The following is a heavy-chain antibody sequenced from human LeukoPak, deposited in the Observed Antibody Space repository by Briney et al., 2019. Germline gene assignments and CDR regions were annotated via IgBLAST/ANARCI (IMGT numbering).Heavy chain of an antibody. CDR3: ARTSAGPYSYGPVQFDP. D-gene: IGHD5-18*01. CDR2: IIPIFGTA. CDR1: GGTFSSYA. J-gene: IGHJ5*02. V-gene: IGHV1-69*05. Sequence: SVKVSCKASGGTFSSYAISWVRQAPGQGLEWMGGIIPIFGTANYAQKFQGRVTITTDGSTSTAYMELSSLRSEDTAVYYCARTSAGPYSYGPVQFDPWGQGTLVTVSS.